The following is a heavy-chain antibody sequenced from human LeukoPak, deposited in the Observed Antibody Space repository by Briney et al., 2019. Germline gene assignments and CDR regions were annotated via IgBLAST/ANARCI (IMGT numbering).Heavy chain of an antibody. J-gene: IGHJ4*02. CDR1: GYTFTGYY. CDR2: INPSSGGT. D-gene: IGHD6-19*01. V-gene: IGHV1-2*02. Sequence: GASVTVSFKASGYTFTGYYMHWVRQASGQGLAWMGWINPSSGGTNYAQKFQGRVTMTRDTSISTAYMELSRLRSDDTAVYYCASSSGWLFDYWGQGTLVTVSS. CDR3: ASSSGWLFDY.